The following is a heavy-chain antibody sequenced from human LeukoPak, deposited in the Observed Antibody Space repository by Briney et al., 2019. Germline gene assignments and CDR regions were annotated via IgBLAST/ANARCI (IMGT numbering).Heavy chain of an antibody. CDR3: ARSPSTVNLDY. Sequence: GESLKISCKASGYSFTSYWIGWVRQMPGKGLERMGIIYPGDSDTRYSPSFQGQVTISADKSISTAYLQWSSLKASDTAMYYCARSPSTVNLDYWGQGTLVTVSS. CDR2: IYPGDSDT. J-gene: IGHJ4*02. CDR1: GYSFTSYW. D-gene: IGHD4-17*01. V-gene: IGHV5-51*01.